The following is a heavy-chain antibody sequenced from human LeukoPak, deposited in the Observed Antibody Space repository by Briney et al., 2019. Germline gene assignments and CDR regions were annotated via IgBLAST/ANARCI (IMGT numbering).Heavy chain of an antibody. V-gene: IGHV1-2*02. D-gene: IGHD3-22*01. J-gene: IGHJ4*02. CDR2: INPNSGGT. CDR3: ARDPIGYDSSGYYGGFDY. CDR1: GYTFTGYY. Sequence: GASVKVSCKASGYTFTGYYMHWVRQAPGQGLEWMGWINPNSGGTNYAQKFQGRVTMTRDTSISTAYMELSRLRSDDTAVYYCARDPIGYDSSGYYGGFDYWGQGTLVAVSS.